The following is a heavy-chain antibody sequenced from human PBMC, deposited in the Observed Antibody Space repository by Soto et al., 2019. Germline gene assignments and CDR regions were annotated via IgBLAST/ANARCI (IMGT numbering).Heavy chain of an antibody. CDR2: IYYSGST. CDR1: GCSISSGGYY. V-gene: IGHV4-31*03. CDR3: ARTNKGTMSGNCFDP. Sequence: SETLSLTCTFSGCSISSGGYYWSWIHQHPGKGLEWIGYIYYSGSTYYNPSLKSRVTISVDTSKNQFSLKLSSVTAADTAVYYCARTNKGTMSGNCFDPWGQGTLVTVSS. J-gene: IGHJ5*02. D-gene: IGHD3-3*01.